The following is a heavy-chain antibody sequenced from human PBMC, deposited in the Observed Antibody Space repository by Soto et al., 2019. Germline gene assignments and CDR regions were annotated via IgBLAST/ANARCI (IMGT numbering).Heavy chain of an antibody. CDR2: IGPESGAT. CDR3: GRGRSGQIVVFF. CDR1: GYTFTGHY. J-gene: IGHJ4*02. V-gene: IGHV1-2*02. D-gene: IGHD1-26*01. Sequence: ASVKVSCKASGYTFTGHYIHWVRQAPEQGPEWMGEIGPESGATRYAQKFQGRVTMTRDTSITTIYMELKNLSPDDTAVYYCGRGRSGQIVVFFWGQGTPVTVSS.